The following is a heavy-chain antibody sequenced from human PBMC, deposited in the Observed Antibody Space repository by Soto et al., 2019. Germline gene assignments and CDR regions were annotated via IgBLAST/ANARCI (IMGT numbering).Heavy chain of an antibody. CDR2: ISGSDGTI. CDR1: GFTFSSYE. CDR3: ARDRVFDF. Sequence: PGGSLRLSCAASGFTFSSYEMNWVRQAPGKGLEWVSYISGSDGTIYYVDSVKGRFTISRDNAKNSLYLQMNSLRAEDTAVYYCARDRVFDFWGQGTLVTVSS. J-gene: IGHJ4*02. V-gene: IGHV3-48*03.